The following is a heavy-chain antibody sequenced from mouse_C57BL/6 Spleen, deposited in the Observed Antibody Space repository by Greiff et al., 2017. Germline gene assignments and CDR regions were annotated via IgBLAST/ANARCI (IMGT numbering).Heavy chain of an antibody. CDR3: AKEEGGTMDY. J-gene: IGHJ4*01. Sequence: VQRVESGPGLVQPSQSLSITCTVSGFSLTSYGVHWVRQPPGKGLEWLGVIWSGGSTDYNAAFISRLSISKDNSKSQVFFKMNSLQADDTARYYCAKEEGGTMDYWGQGTSVTVSS. CDR1: GFSLTSYG. D-gene: IGHD1-1*02. V-gene: IGHV2-4*01. CDR2: IWSGGST.